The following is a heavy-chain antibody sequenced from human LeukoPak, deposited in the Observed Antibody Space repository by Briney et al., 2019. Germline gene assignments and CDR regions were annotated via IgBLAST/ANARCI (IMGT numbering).Heavy chain of an antibody. CDR2: IYHSGST. Sequence: SETLSLTCTVSGYSISSGYYWGWIRQPPGKGLEWIGSIYHSGSTYYNPSLKSRVTISVDTSKNQFSLKLSSVTAADTAVYYCARDGEMATIENYFDYWGQGTLVTVSS. V-gene: IGHV4-38-2*02. CDR3: ARDGEMATIENYFDY. J-gene: IGHJ4*02. CDR1: GYSISSGYY. D-gene: IGHD5-24*01.